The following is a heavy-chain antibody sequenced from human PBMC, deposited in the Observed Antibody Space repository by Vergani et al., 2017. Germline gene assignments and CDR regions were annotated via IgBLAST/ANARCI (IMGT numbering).Heavy chain of an antibody. CDR1: GYTFTSYY. Sequence: QVQLVQSGAEVKKPGASVKVSCKASGYTFTSYYMHWVRQAPGQGLEWMGIINPSGGSTSYAQKFQGRVTMTRDTSTSTVYMELSSLRSEDTAVYYCARDLSRITIFGGYPGGAFDIWGQGTMVTVSS. V-gene: IGHV1-46*01. CDR3: ARDLSRITIFGGYPGGAFDI. CDR2: INPSGGST. J-gene: IGHJ3*02. D-gene: IGHD3-3*01.